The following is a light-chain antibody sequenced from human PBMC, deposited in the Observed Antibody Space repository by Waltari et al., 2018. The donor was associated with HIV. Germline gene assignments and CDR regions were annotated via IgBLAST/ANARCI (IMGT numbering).Light chain of an antibody. Sequence: QSALTQPASVSGSTGQSITLYCTLTTSDGGGYNLVPWYQQHPGKAPKLMIYGVSKRPSGVSNRFSGSKSGNTASLTISGLQAEDEADYYCCAYAGSTTYVIFGGGTKLTVL. CDR1: TSDGGGYNL. J-gene: IGLJ2*01. CDR3: CAYAGSTTYVI. CDR2: GVS. V-gene: IGLV2-23*02.